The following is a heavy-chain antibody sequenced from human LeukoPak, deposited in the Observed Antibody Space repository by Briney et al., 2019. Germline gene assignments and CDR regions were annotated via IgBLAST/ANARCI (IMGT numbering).Heavy chain of an antibody. J-gene: IGHJ4*02. V-gene: IGHV4-4*02. CDR1: GGSISSSNW. CDR2: IYHSGST. D-gene: IGHD2-15*01. Sequence: PSGTPSLTCAVSGGSISSSNWWSWVRPPPGKGLEWIGEIYHSGSTNYNPSLKSRVTISVDKSKNQFSLKLSSVTAADTAVYYCARDLEESVDCSGGSCYPVWGQGTLVTVSS. CDR3: ARDLEESVDCSGGSCYPV.